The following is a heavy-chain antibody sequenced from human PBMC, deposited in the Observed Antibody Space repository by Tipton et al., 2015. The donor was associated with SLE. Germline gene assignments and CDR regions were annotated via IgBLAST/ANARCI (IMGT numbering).Heavy chain of an antibody. CDR3: ARARAISPYHFDY. CDR2: IYYSGST. CDR1: GGSISSYY. D-gene: IGHD3-3*01. Sequence: LRLSCTVSGGSISSYYWSWIRQPPGKGLEWIGYIYYSGSTNYNPSLKSRVTISVDTSKNQFSLNLSSVTAADTAVYYYARARAISPYHFDYWGQGTLVTVSS. J-gene: IGHJ4*02. V-gene: IGHV4-59*08.